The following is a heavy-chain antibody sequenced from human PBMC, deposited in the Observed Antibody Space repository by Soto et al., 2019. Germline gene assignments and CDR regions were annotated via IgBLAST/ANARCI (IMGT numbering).Heavy chain of an antibody. D-gene: IGHD5-18*01. V-gene: IGHV1-46*01. CDR1: GYTFTSYY. CDR2: INPSGGST. CDR3: ASDRGYSYGYVRFDY. Sequence: QVQLVQSGAEVKKPGASVKVSCKASGYTFTSYYMHWVRQAPGQGLEWMGIINPSGGSTSYAQKFQGRVTMTRDTSTSTVYMELSSLRSEDTAVYYCASDRGYSYGYVRFDYWGQGTLVTVSS. J-gene: IGHJ4*02.